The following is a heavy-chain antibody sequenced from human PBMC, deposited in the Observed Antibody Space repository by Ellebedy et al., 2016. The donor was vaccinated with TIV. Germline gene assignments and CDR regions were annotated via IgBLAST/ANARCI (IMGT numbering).Heavy chain of an antibody. CDR2: TYYRSKWYN. CDR3: ARGHELDYYDSSVPDNFDY. Sequence: SETLSLXXAISGDSVSSNSAAWNWIRQSPSRGLEWLGRTYYRSKWYNDYAVSVKSRITINPDTSKNQFSLQLNSVTPEDTAVYYCARGHELDYYDSSVPDNFDYWGQGTLVTVSS. CDR1: GDSVSSNSAA. V-gene: IGHV6-1*01. J-gene: IGHJ4*02. D-gene: IGHD3-22*01.